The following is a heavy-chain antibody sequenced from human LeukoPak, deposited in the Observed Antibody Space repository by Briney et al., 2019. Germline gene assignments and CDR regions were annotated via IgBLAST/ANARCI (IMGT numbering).Heavy chain of an antibody. D-gene: IGHD2-2*01. J-gene: IGHJ4*02. Sequence: GGSLRLSCAASGFTFSSYEMNWVRQAPGKGRAGVSYISSSGSTIYYAGSVKGRFTISRDNAKHSLYLQMTTLRAEDTAVYYCARIRQLEYYFDYWGQGTLVTVSS. CDR2: ISSSGSTI. V-gene: IGHV3-48*03. CDR3: ARIRQLEYYFDY. CDR1: GFTFSSYE.